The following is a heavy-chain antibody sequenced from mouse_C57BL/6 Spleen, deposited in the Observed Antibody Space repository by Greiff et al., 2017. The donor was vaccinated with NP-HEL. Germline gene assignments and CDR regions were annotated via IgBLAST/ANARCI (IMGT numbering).Heavy chain of an antibody. V-gene: IGHV1-81*01. J-gene: IGHJ2*01. Sequence: QVQLKESGAELARPGASVKLSCKASGYTFTSYGISWVKQRTGQGLEWIGEIYPRSGNTYYNEKFKGKATLTADKSSSTAYMELRSLTSEDSAVYFCARGAYGSSYYFDYWGQGTTLTVSS. CDR1: GYTFTSYG. CDR2: IYPRSGNT. CDR3: ARGAYGSSYYFDY. D-gene: IGHD1-1*01.